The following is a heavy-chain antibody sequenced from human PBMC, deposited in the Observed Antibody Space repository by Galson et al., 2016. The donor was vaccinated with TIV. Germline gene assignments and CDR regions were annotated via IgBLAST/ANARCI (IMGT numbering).Heavy chain of an antibody. D-gene: IGHD1-1*01. CDR2: IRTSNGDT. CDR3: ARDWDGSVNWFDP. CDR1: GYTFTNCG. Sequence: SVKVSCKASGYTFTNCGMSWVRQAPGQGPEWMGWIRTSNGDTNRAQKFQERVTLTRDTSTTTAYMELMRLRFDDTAVYYCARDWDGSVNWFDPWGQGTLVTVSS. J-gene: IGHJ5*02. V-gene: IGHV1-18*01.